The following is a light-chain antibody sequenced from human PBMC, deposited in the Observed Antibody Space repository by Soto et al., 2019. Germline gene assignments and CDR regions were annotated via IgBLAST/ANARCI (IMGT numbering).Light chain of an antibody. CDR3: SSYASSIAVI. CDR1: SSDVGAYNY. J-gene: IGLJ2*01. V-gene: IGLV2-14*01. CDR2: DVS. Sequence: QSALTQPASVSGSPGQSITISCTGTSSDVGAYNYVSWYQQHPVKAPKLMIYDVSSRPSGISNRFSGSKSGNTASLTISGVQAEDEDDYYCSSYASSIAVIFGGGTKVTVL.